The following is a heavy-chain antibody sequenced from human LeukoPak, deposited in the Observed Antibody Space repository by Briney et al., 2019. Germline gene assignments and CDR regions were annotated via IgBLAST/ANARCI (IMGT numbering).Heavy chain of an antibody. CDR1: GFTFSSYS. D-gene: IGHD1-7*01. CDR2: ISSSSITI. Sequence: GGSLRLSCAASGFTFSSYSMNWVRQAPGKGLEWVSYISSSSITIYFADSVKGRFTISRDNAKNSLYLQMNSLRDEDTAVYYCARRMGGELVAFDIWGQGTMVTVSS. V-gene: IGHV3-48*02. J-gene: IGHJ3*02. CDR3: ARRMGGELVAFDI.